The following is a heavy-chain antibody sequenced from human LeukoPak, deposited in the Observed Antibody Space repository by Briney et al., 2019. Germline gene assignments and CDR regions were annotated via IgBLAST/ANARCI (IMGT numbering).Heavy chain of an antibody. CDR1: GFTFSSYA. V-gene: IGHV3-23*01. D-gene: IGHD3-10*01. CDR3: XKDXYXGSXSPPSGPFDY. J-gene: IGHJ4*02. CDR2: ISGSGGST. Sequence: GGSLRLSCAASGFTFSSYAMSWVRQAPGKGLEWVSAISGSGGSTYYADSVKGRFTISRDNSKNTLYLQMNSLRAEDTAVYYCXKDXYXGSXSPPSGPFDYWGQGTLVTVSS.